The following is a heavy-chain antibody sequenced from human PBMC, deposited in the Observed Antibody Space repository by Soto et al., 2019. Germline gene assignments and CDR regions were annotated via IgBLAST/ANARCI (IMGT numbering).Heavy chain of an antibody. CDR3: ARDLKVAAAGTGYYYYGMDV. Sequence: PGGSLRLSCAASGFNFSSYSTNWVRQAPGKGLEWVSSISRSSSNIYYVDSVKGRFAISRDNAKNSLYLQMNSLGAEDTAVYYCARDLKVAAAGTGYYYYGMDVWGQGTTVTVS. CDR1: GFNFSSYS. V-gene: IGHV3-21*01. J-gene: IGHJ6*02. CDR2: ISRSSSNI. D-gene: IGHD6-13*01.